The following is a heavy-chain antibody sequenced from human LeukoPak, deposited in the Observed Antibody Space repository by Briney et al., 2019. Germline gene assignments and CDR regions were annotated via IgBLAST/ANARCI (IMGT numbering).Heavy chain of an antibody. V-gene: IGHV3-7*05. J-gene: IGHJ4*02. CDR3: ARPTIAAAGNFEY. CDR2: IRKDGIEK. D-gene: IGHD6-13*01. CDR1: GFTFSNYW. Sequence: GGSLRLSCAASGFTFSNYWMTWVRQAPGKGLEWVANIRKDGIEKSYANSVKGRFIISRDNAKNSLYLQVNSLRAEDTAVYYCARPTIAAAGNFEYWGQGTLVTVSS.